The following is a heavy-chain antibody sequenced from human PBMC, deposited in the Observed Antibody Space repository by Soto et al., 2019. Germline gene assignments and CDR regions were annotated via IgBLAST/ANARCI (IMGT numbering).Heavy chain of an antibody. V-gene: IGHV3-30-3*01. CDR1: GFTFSSYA. Sequence: QVQLVESGGGVVQPGRSLRLSCAASGFTFSSYAMHWVRQAPGKGLEWVAVISYDGSNKYYADSVKGRFTISRDNSKNTLYLQMNSLRAEDTAVYYCARDLAVAAAGTGNWFDPWGQGTLVTVSS. CDR3: ARDLAVAAAGTGNWFDP. CDR2: ISYDGSNK. J-gene: IGHJ5*02. D-gene: IGHD6-13*01.